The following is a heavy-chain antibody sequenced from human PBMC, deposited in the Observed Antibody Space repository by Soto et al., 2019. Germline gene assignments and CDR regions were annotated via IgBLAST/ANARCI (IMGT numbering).Heavy chain of an antibody. Sequence: GGSLRLSCAASGFTFTNYGFHWVRQAPGKGLEWVALMWDDGSRKSYADSVKGRFTISRDTSKNTLYLQMNSLRAEDTAVYYCARDLAVAAPEFWGQGTLVTVSS. D-gene: IGHD6-19*01. V-gene: IGHV3-33*01. CDR1: GFTFTNYG. CDR3: ARDLAVAAPEF. J-gene: IGHJ4*02. CDR2: MWDDGSRK.